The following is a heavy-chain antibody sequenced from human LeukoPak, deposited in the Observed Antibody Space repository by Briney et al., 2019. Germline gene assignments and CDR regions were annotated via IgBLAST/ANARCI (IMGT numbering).Heavy chain of an antibody. CDR3: AKAARGHIVPTTYYFDY. CDR2: ISGSGGST. J-gene: IGHJ4*02. CDR1: GFTVGSYA. D-gene: IGHD2-21*01. Sequence: GGSLRLSCAVSGFTVGSYAMSWVRQAPGKGLEWVSAISGSGGSTYYADSVKGRFTISRDNSKNTLYLQMNSLRAEDTAVYYCAKAARGHIVPTTYYFDYWGQGTLVTVSS. V-gene: IGHV3-23*01.